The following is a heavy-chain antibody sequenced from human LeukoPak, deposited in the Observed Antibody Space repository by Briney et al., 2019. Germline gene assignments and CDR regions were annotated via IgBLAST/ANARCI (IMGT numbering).Heavy chain of an antibody. CDR2: IYHSGST. D-gene: IGHD6-13*01. Sequence: SGTLSLTCAVSGYSISSGYYWGRIRQPPGKGLEWIGSIYHSGSTYYNPSLKSRVTISVDTSKNQFSLKLSSVTAADTAVYYCARAAAGRLAWFDPWGQGTLVTVSS. V-gene: IGHV4-38-2*01. J-gene: IGHJ5*02. CDR1: GYSISSGYY. CDR3: ARAAAGRLAWFDP.